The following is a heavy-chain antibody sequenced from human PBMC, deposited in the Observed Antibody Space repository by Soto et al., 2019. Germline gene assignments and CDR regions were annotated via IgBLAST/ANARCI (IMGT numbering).Heavy chain of an antibody. J-gene: IGHJ6*02. CDR1: GFTFSSYG. Sequence: GGSLRLSCAASGFTFSSYGMHWVRQAPGKGLEWVAVISYDGSNKYYADSVKGRFTISRDNSKNTLYLQMNSLRAEDTAAYYCAKLPTLYGDYVRDYYYYGMDVWGQGTTVTVSS. V-gene: IGHV3-30*18. CDR3: AKLPTLYGDYVRDYYYYGMDV. CDR2: ISYDGSNK. D-gene: IGHD4-17*01.